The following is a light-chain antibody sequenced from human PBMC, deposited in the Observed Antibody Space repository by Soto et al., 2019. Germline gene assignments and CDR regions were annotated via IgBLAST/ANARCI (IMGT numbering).Light chain of an antibody. Sequence: IQMTQSPSSLSASVGDSVTITCRASQGISNYLAWFQQKPGKAPQLLIFAASTLQHGVPSRFSGSGSGTDFTLAISNLHPEDFATYCCQQNYSGRSFGPGTKVDIK. CDR3: QQNYSGRS. CDR2: AAS. CDR1: QGISNY. J-gene: IGKJ1*01. V-gene: IGKV1-16*01.